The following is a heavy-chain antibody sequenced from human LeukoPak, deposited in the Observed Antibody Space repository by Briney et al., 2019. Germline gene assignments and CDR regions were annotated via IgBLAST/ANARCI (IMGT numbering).Heavy chain of an antibody. CDR1: GFTFSSYA. J-gene: IGHJ5*02. CDR3: AKGHMTTVVPLHL. D-gene: IGHD4-23*01. V-gene: IGHV3-23*01. Sequence: GGSLRLSCAASGFTFSSYAMSWVRHAPGKGLEWVSAISGSGGSTYYADSVKGRFTISRYNSKNTLYLQMNSLRAEDTAVYYCAKGHMTTVVPLHLWGQGTLVTVSS. CDR2: ISGSGGST.